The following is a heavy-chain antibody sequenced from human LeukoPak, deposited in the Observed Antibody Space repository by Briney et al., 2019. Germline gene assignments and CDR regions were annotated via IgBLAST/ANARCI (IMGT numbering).Heavy chain of an antibody. CDR1: EYTLTQLS. D-gene: IGHD6-13*01. Sequence: ASVKVSCKVSEYTLTQLSMHWVRQTPGKGLEWMGGFDHEHGTTIYAQKFQGRVTMTEDTSTDTAYMELSSLRSEDTAVYYCATAPAAGPFDYWGQGTLVTVSS. J-gene: IGHJ4*02. CDR2: FDHEHGTT. V-gene: IGHV1-24*01. CDR3: ATAPAAGPFDY.